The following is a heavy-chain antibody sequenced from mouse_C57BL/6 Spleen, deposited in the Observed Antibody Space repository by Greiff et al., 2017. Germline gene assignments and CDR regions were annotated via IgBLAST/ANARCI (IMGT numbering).Heavy chain of an antibody. CDR3: ARSEAPLAMGY. CDR1: GYTFTSYW. V-gene: IGHV1-52*01. CDR2: IDPSDSET. D-gene: IGHD3-2*02. Sequence: QVQLQQPGAELVRPGSSVKLSCKASGYTFTSYWMHWVKQRPIQGLEWIGNIDPSDSETHYNQKFKDKATLTVDKSSSTAYMQLSSLTSEDSAVYSCARSEAPLAMGYWGQGTSVTVSS. J-gene: IGHJ4*01.